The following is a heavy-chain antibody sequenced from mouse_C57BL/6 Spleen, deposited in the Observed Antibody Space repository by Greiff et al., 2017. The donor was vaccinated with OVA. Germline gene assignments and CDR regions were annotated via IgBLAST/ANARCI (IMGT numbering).Heavy chain of an antibody. CDR1: GFNIKDDY. D-gene: IGHD1-1*01. CDR2: IDPENGDT. CDR3: TPIYYYGSRGAY. Sequence: EVKVVESGAELVRPGASVKLSCTASGFNIKDDYMHWVKQRPEQGLEWIGWIDPENGDTEYASKFQGKATITADTSSNTAYLQLSSLTSEDTAVYYCTPIYYYGSRGAYWGQGTLVTVSA. V-gene: IGHV14-4*01. J-gene: IGHJ3*01.